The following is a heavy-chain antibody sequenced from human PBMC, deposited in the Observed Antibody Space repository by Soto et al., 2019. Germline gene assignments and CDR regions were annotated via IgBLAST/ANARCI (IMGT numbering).Heavy chain of an antibody. V-gene: IGHV4-59*02. J-gene: IGHJ5*02. D-gene: IGHD3-9*01. CDR3: ERWKNNHDILIGYHKAWFDP. Sequence: SETLSLTCTVSGGSVSSDYWSWIRQPPGKGLEWLGYIHNSGSTNYNPSLKSRVTILVDTSKNQFSLKLSSVTAADTAVYFCERWKNNHDILIGYHKAWFDPWGQGIRVTVSS. CDR2: IHNSGST. CDR1: GGSVSSDY.